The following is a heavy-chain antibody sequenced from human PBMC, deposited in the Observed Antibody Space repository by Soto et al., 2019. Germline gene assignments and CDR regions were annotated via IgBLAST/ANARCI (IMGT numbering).Heavy chain of an antibody. J-gene: IGHJ4*02. CDR2: IYYSGST. Sequence: SETLSLTCTVSGGSISSSSYYWGWIRQPPGKGLEWIGSIYYSGSTYYNPSLKSRVTISVDTSKNQFSLKLSSVTAADTAVYYCARPAFLSGSYFDYWGQGTLVTVSS. CDR1: GGSISSSSYY. V-gene: IGHV4-39*01. CDR3: ARPAFLSGSYFDY. D-gene: IGHD1-26*01.